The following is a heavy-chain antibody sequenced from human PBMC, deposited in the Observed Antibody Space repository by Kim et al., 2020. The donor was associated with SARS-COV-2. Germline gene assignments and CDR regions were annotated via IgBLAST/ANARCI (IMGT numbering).Heavy chain of an antibody. J-gene: IGHJ6*02. CDR3: ARDSTHGGKNKDGMDV. Sequence: SETLSLTCTVSGGSISSGGYYWSWIRQHPGKGLEWIGYIYYSGSTYYNPSLKSRVTISVDTSKNQFSLKLSSVTAADTAVYYCARDSTHGGKNKDGMDVWGQGTTVTVSS. V-gene: IGHV4-31*03. D-gene: IGHD2-15*01. CDR1: GGSISSGGYY. CDR2: IYYSGST.